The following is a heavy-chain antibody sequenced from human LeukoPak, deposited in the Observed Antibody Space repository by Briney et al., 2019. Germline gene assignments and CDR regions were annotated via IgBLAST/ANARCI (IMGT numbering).Heavy chain of an antibody. CDR1: GFTFSSYA. CDR3: ARVGSSNLRYYYMDV. Sequence: GGSLRLSCAASGFTFSSYAMSWVRQAPGKGLEWVSAISGSGGSTYYADSVKGRFTISRDNSKNTLYLQMNSRRAEDTAVYYCARVGSSNLRYYYMDVWGKGTTVTVSS. CDR2: ISGSGGST. V-gene: IGHV3-23*01. J-gene: IGHJ6*03. D-gene: IGHD1-26*01.